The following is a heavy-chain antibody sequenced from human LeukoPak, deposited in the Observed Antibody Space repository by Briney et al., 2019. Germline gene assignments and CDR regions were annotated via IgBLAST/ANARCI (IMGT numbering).Heavy chain of an antibody. V-gene: IGHV3-23*01. J-gene: IGHJ3*02. CDR1: GFTFSSYA. D-gene: IGHD6-19*01. CDR2: ISGSGGST. CDR3: ARDPYARVSDWYRRAFDI. Sequence: GGSLRLSCAASGFTFSSYAMSWVRQAPGKGLEWVSAISGSGGSTYYADSVKGRFTISRDNSKNTLYLQMNSLRAEDTAVYYCARDPYARVSDWYRRAFDIWGQGTMVTVSS.